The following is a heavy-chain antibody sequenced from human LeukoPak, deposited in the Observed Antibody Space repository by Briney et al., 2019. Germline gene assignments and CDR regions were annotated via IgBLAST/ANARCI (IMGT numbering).Heavy chain of an antibody. CDR2: IYPGDSET. D-gene: IGHD1-26*01. Sequence: GESLKISCKGSENSFTNHWIGWVRQMPGKGLEWMGIIYPGDSETKYRPSFQGQVTISADKSNNIAYLQWSSLKASDSAIYYCARLVYSGSAEFDYWGQGTLVTVSS. CDR3: ARLVYSGSAEFDY. CDR1: ENSFTNHW. J-gene: IGHJ4*02. V-gene: IGHV5-51*01.